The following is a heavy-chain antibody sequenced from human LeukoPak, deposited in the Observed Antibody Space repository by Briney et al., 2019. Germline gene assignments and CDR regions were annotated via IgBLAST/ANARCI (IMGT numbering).Heavy chain of an antibody. V-gene: IGHV4-30-4*08. CDR3: ASFYRPPLFGELLVDLDY. Sequence: PSETLSLTCTVSGGSISSGDYYWSWIRQPPGKGLEWIGYIYYSGSTYYNPSLKSRVTISVDTSKNQFSLKLSSVTAADTAVCYCASFYRPPLFGELLVDLDYWGQGTLVTVSS. CDR1: GGSISSGDYY. J-gene: IGHJ4*02. D-gene: IGHD3-10*01. CDR2: IYYSGST.